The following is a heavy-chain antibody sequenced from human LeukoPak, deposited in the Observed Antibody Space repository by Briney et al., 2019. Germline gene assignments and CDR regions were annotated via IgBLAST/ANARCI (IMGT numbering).Heavy chain of an antibody. V-gene: IGHV3-23*01. J-gene: IGHJ4*02. Sequence: QPGGSLRLSCAASGFSFSSYAMSWVRQAPGKGLEWVSAISGSGGSTYYADSVKGRFTISRDNSKNTLYLQMNSLRAEDTAVYYCAKDGSDYGDFCYFDYWGQGTLVTVSS. CDR2: ISGSGGST. CDR1: GFSFSSYA. D-gene: IGHD4-17*01. CDR3: AKDGSDYGDFCYFDY.